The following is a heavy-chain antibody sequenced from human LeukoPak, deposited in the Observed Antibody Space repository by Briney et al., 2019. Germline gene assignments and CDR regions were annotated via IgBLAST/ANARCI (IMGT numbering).Heavy chain of an antibody. CDR1: GGSFSGYY. V-gene: IGHV4-34*01. CDR3: ARGKTTVTYYYYYGMDV. CDR2: INHSGST. J-gene: IGHJ6*02. D-gene: IGHD4-11*01. Sequence: NASETLSLTCAVYGGSFSGYYWSWIRQPPGKGLEWIGEINHSGSTNYNPSLKSRVTISVDTSKNQFSLKLSSVTAADTAVYYCARGKTTVTYYYYYGMDVWGQGTTVTVSS.